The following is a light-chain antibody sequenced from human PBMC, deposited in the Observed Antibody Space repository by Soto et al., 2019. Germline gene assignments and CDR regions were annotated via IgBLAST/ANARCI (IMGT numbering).Light chain of an antibody. CDR1: SSNIGSNY. CDR2: RNN. Sequence: QSVLTQPPSASGTPGQRVTISCSGSSSNIGSNYVYWYQQLPGTAPKLLIYRNNQRPSGVPDRFSGSKSGTSASLAISGLRSEDEADYYCAAWDDRLSARVFGGGTQLPVL. J-gene: IGLJ3*02. V-gene: IGLV1-47*01. CDR3: AAWDDRLSARV.